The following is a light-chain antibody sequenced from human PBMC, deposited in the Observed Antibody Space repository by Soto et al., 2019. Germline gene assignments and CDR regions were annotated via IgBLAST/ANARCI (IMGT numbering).Light chain of an antibody. CDR1: SSDVGSYNL. CDR2: EGS. Sequence: QSALTQPASVSGSPGQSITISCTGTSSDVGSYNLVSWYQQHPGKAPKLMIYEGSKRPSGVSNRFSGSKSGNTASLTISGLQAEDEADYYCYSYAGSRRVFGTGTKLTVL. V-gene: IGLV2-23*01. J-gene: IGLJ1*01. CDR3: YSYAGSRRV.